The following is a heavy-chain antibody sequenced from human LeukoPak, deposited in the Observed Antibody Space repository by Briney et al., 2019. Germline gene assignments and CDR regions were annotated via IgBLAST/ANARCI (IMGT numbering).Heavy chain of an antibody. CDR1: GFIFSNYA. D-gene: IGHD3-3*01. CDR2: ITGSGGNS. V-gene: IGHV3-23*01. J-gene: IGHJ4*02. CDR3: AKKSLWSGPFDY. Sequence: GGSLRLSCKASGFIFSNYAMSWVRQAPGKGLEWASIITGSGGNSYYTDSVKGRFTLSRDNSKNTLLLQMNSLRAEDTAVYFCAKKSLWSGPFDYWGQGTLVTVFS.